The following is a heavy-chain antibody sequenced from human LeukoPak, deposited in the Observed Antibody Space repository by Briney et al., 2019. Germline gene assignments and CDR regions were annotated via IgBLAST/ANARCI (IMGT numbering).Heavy chain of an antibody. J-gene: IGHJ4*02. Sequence: GGSLRLSCAASGFTFSSYGMHWVRQAPGKGLEWVAFIRYDGSNKYYADSVKGRFTISRDNSKNTLYLQMNSLRAEDTAVYYCATSGRYSTGYFDYWGQGTLVTVSS. V-gene: IGHV3-30*02. CDR2: IRYDGSNK. D-gene: IGHD1-26*01. CDR3: ATSGRYSTGYFDY. CDR1: GFTFSSYG.